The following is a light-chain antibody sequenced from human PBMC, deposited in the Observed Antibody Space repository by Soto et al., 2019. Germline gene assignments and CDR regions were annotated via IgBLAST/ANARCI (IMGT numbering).Light chain of an antibody. J-gene: IGKJ1*01. Sequence: EIVLTQSPATLSLSPGERATVSCRASQSVSSYLAWYQQKPGQAPRLLIYDASNRATDIPARFSGSGSGTEFTLTISSLQSEDFAEYHCQQYNNWPQTFGQGTKVDIK. V-gene: IGKV3-11*01. CDR2: DAS. CDR1: QSVSSY. CDR3: QQYNNWPQT.